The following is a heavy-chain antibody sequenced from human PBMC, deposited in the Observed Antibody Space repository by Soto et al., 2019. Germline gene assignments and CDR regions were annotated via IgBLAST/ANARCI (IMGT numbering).Heavy chain of an antibody. CDR3: ASDTGNIVVVPAAMQLEY. Sequence: GGSLRLSCAASGFTFSSYGMHWVRQAPGKGLEWVAVIWYDGSKKYYADSVKGRFTISRDNSKNTLYLQMNSLRAEDTAVYYRASDTGNIVVVPAAMQLEYWGQGTLVNVS. D-gene: IGHD2-2*01. CDR1: GFTFSSYG. CDR2: IWYDGSKK. J-gene: IGHJ4*02. V-gene: IGHV3-33*01.